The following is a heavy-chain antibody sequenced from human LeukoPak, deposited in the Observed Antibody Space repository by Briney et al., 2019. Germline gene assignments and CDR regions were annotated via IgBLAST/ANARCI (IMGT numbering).Heavy chain of an antibody. V-gene: IGHV1-69*13. CDR3: ASSYYDILTGYYQAPFDY. J-gene: IGHJ4*02. Sequence: ASVKVSCKASGGTFSSYAISWVRQAPGQGLEWMGGIIPIFGTANYAQKFQGRVTITADESTSTAYMELSSLRSEDTAVYYCASSYYDILTGYYQAPFDYWGQGTLVTVSS. CDR2: IIPIFGTA. D-gene: IGHD3-9*01. CDR1: GGTFSSYA.